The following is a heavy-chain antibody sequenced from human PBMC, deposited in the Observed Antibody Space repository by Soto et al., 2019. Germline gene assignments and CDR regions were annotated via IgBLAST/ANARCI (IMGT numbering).Heavy chain of an antibody. CDR3: TRGWDGYDWGDDVDI. CDR2: ILNDGTNK. CDR1: GFTFSNYA. Sequence: QVQLVESGGGVVQPGRSLRLSCAASGFTFSNYAMHWVRQAPGKGLEWVANILNDGTNKNYADSVKGRFTISRDNSQNSVYLQMHTLSREDTAVYDCTRGWDGYDWGDDVDIWGQGTLVRVSS. J-gene: IGHJ3*02. V-gene: IGHV3-30-3*01. D-gene: IGHD3-16*01.